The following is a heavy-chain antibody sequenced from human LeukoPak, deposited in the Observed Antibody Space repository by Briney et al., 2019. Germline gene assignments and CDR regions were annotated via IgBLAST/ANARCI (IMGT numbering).Heavy chain of an antibody. CDR2: VSHSGII. V-gene: IGHV4-34*01. CDR1: GFSFSNYA. D-gene: IGHD3-10*01. Sequence: GSLRLSCAASGFSFSNYAMSWVRQTPGKGLEWIGEVSHSGIINYIPSLMSRVSLSVETSKNQFPLKLSSVTAADTAGYYCARRDFYGPGRSFDSWGQGTLVIVSP. J-gene: IGHJ4*02. CDR3: ARRDFYGPGRSFDS.